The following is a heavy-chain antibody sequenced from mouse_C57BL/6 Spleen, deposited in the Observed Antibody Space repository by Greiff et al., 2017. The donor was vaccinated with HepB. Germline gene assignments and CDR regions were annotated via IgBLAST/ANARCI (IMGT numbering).Heavy chain of an antibody. J-gene: IGHJ2*01. D-gene: IGHD2-3*01. CDR3: ARHDGYYILDY. CDR1: GFTFSSYT. V-gene: IGHV5-9*01. CDR2: ISGGGGNT. Sequence: EVQGVESGGGLVKPGGSLKLSCAASGFTFSSYTMSWVRQTPEKRLEWVATISGGGGNTYYPDSVKGRFTISRDNAKNTLYLQMSSLRSEDTALYYCARHDGYYILDYWGQGTTLTVSS.